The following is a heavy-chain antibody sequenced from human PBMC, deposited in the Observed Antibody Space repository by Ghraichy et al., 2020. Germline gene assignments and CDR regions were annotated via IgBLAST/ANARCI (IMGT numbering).Heavy chain of an antibody. J-gene: IGHJ5*02. CDR2: TYYRSKWYN. D-gene: IGHD6-13*01. Sequence: SETLSLTCAISGDSVSSNSAAWNWIRQSPSRGLEWLGRTYYRSKWYNDYAVSVKSRITINPDTSKNQFSLQLNSVTPEDTAVYYCARDRGIAAAGTVVAEALRNWFDPWGQGTLVTVSS. CDR1: GDSVSSNSAA. V-gene: IGHV6-1*01. CDR3: ARDRGIAAAGTVVAEALRNWFDP.